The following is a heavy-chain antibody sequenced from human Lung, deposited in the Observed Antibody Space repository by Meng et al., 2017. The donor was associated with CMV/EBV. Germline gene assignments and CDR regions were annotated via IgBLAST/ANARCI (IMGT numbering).Heavy chain of an antibody. CDR1: GFTVSQNY. CDR2: IYSGGST. V-gene: IGHV3-53*01. J-gene: IGHJ4*02. Sequence: GESXKISCVASGFTVSQNYMTWVRQAPGKGLEWVSVIYSGGSTHYADSVKGRFTLSRDSSKNTHYIQMNSLRVEDTALYYCTRGTMTHTDYLGQGTLVTVSS. CDR3: TRGTMTHTDY. D-gene: IGHD1-1*01.